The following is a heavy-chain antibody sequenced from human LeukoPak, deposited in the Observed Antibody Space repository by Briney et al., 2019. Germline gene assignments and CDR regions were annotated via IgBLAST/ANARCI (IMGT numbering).Heavy chain of an antibody. CDR3: AKGPLRGTAAAIDY. CDR2: ISYDGRNK. D-gene: IGHD2-2*01. CDR1: GFTFNNYG. J-gene: IGHJ4*02. V-gene: IGHV3-30*18. Sequence: PGGSLRLSCAAPGFTFNNYGMDWVRQAPGKGLGGVAVISYDGRNKHYPDSVKGRFTISRDISTDTLWLQMDSLRTEDTAVYYCAKGPLRGTAAAIDYWGQGTLVTVSS.